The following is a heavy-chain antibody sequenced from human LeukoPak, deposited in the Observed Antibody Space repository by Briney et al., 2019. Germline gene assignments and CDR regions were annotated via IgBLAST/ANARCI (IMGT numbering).Heavy chain of an antibody. J-gene: IGHJ4*02. CDR2: TYYKSKWYN. D-gene: IGHD1-7*01. CDR3: ARHRQAGTSHAIDS. CDR1: GDSVSSNNAA. Sequence: SQTLSLTCAISGDSVSSNNAAWNWIRQSPSRGLEWLGRTYYKSKWYNDHAVSVKSRITINPDTSKNQFSLQLNSVTPEDTAVYYCARHRQAGTSHAIDSWGQGILVTVSS. V-gene: IGHV6-1*01.